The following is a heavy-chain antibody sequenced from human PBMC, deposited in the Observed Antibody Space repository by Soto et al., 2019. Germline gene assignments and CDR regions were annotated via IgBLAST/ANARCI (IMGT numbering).Heavy chain of an antibody. CDR1: GFNFNNYA. V-gene: IGHV3-30*18. D-gene: IGHD2-21*01. CDR2: VTFDGSRT. CDR3: AKAGWGGDYYYGLDV. J-gene: IGHJ6*01. Sequence: PVGSLRLSCASSGFNFNNYAMHCVRHSPGKGLEWVAVVTFDGSRTYYADSVKGRFTISRDSSNNTVSLQMNSLTNEDTAVYYCAKAGWGGDYYYGLDVWGQGTTVSVS.